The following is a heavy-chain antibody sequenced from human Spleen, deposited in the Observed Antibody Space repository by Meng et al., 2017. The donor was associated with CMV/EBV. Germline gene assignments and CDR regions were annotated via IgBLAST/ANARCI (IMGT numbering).Heavy chain of an antibody. Sequence: SETLSLTCTLSGYSIGRDYYWGWIRQSPGRGLEWIGSIYHTGKTFYNPSLKNRVTMSIDTAKNHFSLNLRSVTAADTAVYFCARDWDIEVVPAATLDAFNLWVQGAMVTVSS. CDR3: ARDWDIEVVPAATLDAFNL. CDR1: GYSIGRDYY. D-gene: IGHD2-2*01. J-gene: IGHJ3*01. V-gene: IGHV4-38-2*02. CDR2: IYHTGKT.